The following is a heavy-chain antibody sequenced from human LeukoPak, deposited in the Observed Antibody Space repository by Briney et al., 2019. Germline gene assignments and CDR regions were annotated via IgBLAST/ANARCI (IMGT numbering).Heavy chain of an antibody. CDR3: ASLLSGSNQINDY. CDR2: LWSDGIKT. CDR1: GFTFSNYP. Sequence: GGSLRLSCAASGFTFSNYPMHWVRQAPGKGLEWVAVLWSDGIKTDYADSVKGRFTISRGDSENTLYLQMNSLRAEDTAVYYCASLLSGSNQINDYWGQGTLVTVSS. V-gene: IGHV3-33*03. D-gene: IGHD1-26*01. J-gene: IGHJ4*02.